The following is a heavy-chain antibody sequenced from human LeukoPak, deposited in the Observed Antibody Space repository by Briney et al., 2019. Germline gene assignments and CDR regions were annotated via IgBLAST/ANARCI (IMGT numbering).Heavy chain of an antibody. CDR1: GFTLSSYA. V-gene: IGHV3-23*01. Sequence: SGGSLRLSCAASGFTLSSYAMSWVRQAPGKGLEWVSAISDSGNTYHADSVKGRFTISRDSSKNTLFLQMNRLRPEDAAVYYCAKRIRFLEWLLHDYWGQGTLVTVSS. J-gene: IGHJ4*02. D-gene: IGHD3-3*01. CDR3: AKRIRFLEWLLHDY. CDR2: ISDSGNT.